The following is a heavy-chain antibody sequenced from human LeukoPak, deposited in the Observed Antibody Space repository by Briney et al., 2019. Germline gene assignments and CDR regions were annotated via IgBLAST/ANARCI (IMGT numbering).Heavy chain of an antibody. CDR3: ARDSSAASPFDY. CDR2: ISSDSSYI. CDR1: GFNFNTYT. Sequence: PGGSLRLSCAASGFNFNTYTMNWVRQAPGKGLEWVSSISSDSSYIYYADAVHGRFTVSRDNAKYSLYLQMNSLRAEDTAVYYCARDSSAASPFDYWGQGTLVTVSS. V-gene: IGHV3-21*01. D-gene: IGHD1-26*01. J-gene: IGHJ4*02.